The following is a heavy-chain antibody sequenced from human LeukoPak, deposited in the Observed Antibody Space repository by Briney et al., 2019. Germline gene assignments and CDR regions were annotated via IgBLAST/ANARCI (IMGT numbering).Heavy chain of an antibody. CDR3: ATDYHGYFDY. Sequence: GGSLRLSCAASGFTFSSYWMTWVRQAPGKGXXXVANINQDGXEKYYVDSVKGRFTISRDNAKNSLYLQMSSLRAEDAAVYYCATDYHGYFDYWGQGTLVTVSS. D-gene: IGHD1-14*01. CDR2: INQDGXEK. J-gene: IGHJ4*02. V-gene: IGHV3-7*01. CDR1: GFTFSSYW.